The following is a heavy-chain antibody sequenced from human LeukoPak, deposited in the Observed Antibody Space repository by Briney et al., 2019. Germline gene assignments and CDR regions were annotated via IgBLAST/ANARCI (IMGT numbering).Heavy chain of an antibody. V-gene: IGHV3-23*01. Sequence: GGSLRLSCAAPGFTFSSYAMSWVRQAPGKGLEWVSAISGSGGSTYYADSVKGRFTISRDNSKNTLYLQMNSLRAEDTAVYYCAKEDEGIWFGEFTTYYGMDVWGKGTTVTVSS. CDR1: GFTFSSYA. CDR2: ISGSGGST. D-gene: IGHD3-10*01. J-gene: IGHJ6*04. CDR3: AKEDEGIWFGEFTTYYGMDV.